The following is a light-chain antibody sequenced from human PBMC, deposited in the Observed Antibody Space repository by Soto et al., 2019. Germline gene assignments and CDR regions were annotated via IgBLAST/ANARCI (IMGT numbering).Light chain of an antibody. V-gene: IGKV3-15*01. J-gene: IGKJ5*01. CDR2: GAS. Sequence: EIGITVSPATLSVSQGERARLSCRASQSVSSNLAWYQQKPGQAPRLLIYGASTRATGIPARFSGSGSGTEFTLTISSLQSEDFAVYYCQQYNNSPRITFGQGTRLEIK. CDR3: QQYNNSPRIT. CDR1: QSVSSN.